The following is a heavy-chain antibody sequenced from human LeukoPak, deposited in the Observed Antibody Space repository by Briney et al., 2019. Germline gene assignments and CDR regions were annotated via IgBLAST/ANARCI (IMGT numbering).Heavy chain of an antibody. V-gene: IGHV4-4*07. J-gene: IGHJ6*03. CDR2: IYTSGST. Sequence: SETLSLTCTVSGGSISSYYWSWIRQPAGKGLEWIGRIYTSGSTNYNPSLKSRVTMSVDTSKNQFSLKLSSVTAADTAVYYCARVATMVRGVISQQYYYYMDVWGKGTTVTVSS. CDR1: GGSISSYY. CDR3: ARVATMVRGVISQQYYYYMDV. D-gene: IGHD3-10*01.